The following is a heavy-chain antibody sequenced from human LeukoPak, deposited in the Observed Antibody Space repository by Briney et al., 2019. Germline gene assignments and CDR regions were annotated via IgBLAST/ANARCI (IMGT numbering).Heavy chain of an antibody. J-gene: IGHJ4*02. CDR2: ISSSSSYI. CDR3: ALGPMSGDY. V-gene: IGHV3-21*01. Sequence: PGGSLRLSCAASGFTFGSYSMNWVRQAPGKGLEWVSSISSSSSYIYYADSVKGRFTISRDNAKNSLYLQMNSLRAEDTAVYYCALGPMSGDYWGQGTLVTVSS. CDR1: GFTFGSYS.